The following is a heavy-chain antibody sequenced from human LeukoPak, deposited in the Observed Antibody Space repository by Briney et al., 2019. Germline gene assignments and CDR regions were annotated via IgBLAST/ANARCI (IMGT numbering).Heavy chain of an antibody. D-gene: IGHD6-19*01. CDR1: GFTFSSYG. J-gene: IGHJ4*02. V-gene: IGHV3-30*03. Sequence: GGSLRLSCAASGFTFSSYGMHWVRQAPGKGLEWVAVISYDGSNKYYADSVKGRFTISRDNSKNTLYLQMNSLRAEDTAVYYCVRGGYSSGWYTSPDYWGQGNLVTVSS. CDR2: ISYDGSNK. CDR3: VRGGYSSGWYTSPDY.